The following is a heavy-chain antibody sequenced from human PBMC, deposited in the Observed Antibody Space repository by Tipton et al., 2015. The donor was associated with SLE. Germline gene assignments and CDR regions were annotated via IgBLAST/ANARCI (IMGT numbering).Heavy chain of an antibody. V-gene: IGHV3-48*03. J-gene: IGHJ4*02. CDR2: ISSSGTTM. Sequence: SLRLSCTASGFTFSSFEMNWVRQAPGKGLEWISFISSSGTTMYYAGSVGGRFTISRDNAKNSLYLQMNSLRAEDTAVYYCARGADGSGTYYTKIGPRNDFWGQGTLVTVSS. D-gene: IGHD3-10*01. CDR3: ARGADGSGTYYTKIGPRNDF. CDR1: GFTFSSFE.